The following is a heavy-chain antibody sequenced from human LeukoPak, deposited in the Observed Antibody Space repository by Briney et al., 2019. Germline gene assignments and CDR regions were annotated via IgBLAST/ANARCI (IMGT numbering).Heavy chain of an antibody. J-gene: IGHJ4*02. CDR2: IIPILGIA. V-gene: IGHV1-69*04. CDR1: GGTFSSYA. Sequence: SVKVSCKASGGTFSSYAISWVRQAPGQGLEWMGRIIPILGIANYAQKFQGRVTITADKSTSTAYMELSSLRSEDTAVYYCARDGIFGVVKDVDYWGQGTLVTVSS. CDR3: ARDGIFGVVKDVDY. D-gene: IGHD3-3*01.